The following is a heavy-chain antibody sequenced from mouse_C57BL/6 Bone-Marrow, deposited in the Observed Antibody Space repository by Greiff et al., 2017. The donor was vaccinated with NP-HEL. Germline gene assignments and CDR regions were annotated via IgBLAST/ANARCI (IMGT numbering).Heavy chain of an antibody. D-gene: IGHD1-1*01. CDR2: ISGGGGNT. J-gene: IGHJ3*01. CDR1: GFTFSSYT. CDR3: ARQGYYYGSRAWFAY. Sequence: EVKLVESGGGLVKPGGSLKLSCAASGFTFSSYTMSWVRQTPEQRLEWVATISGGGGNTYYPASVKGRFTISRDNTKNTQYLQISSLRSENTALYYCARQGYYYGSRAWFAYWGQGTLVTVSA. V-gene: IGHV5-9*01.